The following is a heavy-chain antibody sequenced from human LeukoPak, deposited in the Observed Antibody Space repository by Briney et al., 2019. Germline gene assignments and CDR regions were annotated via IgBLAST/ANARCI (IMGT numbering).Heavy chain of an antibody. D-gene: IGHD4-17*01. J-gene: IGHJ4*02. CDR2: IRYDGSNK. CDR1: GFTFSSYG. Sequence: GGSLRLSCAASGFTFSSYGMHWVRQAPGKGLEWVAFIRYDGSNKYYADSVKGRFTISRDNSKNTLYLQMNSLRAEDTAVYYCAKDGGPTTVTTMDYWGQGTLVTVSS. V-gene: IGHV3-30*02. CDR3: AKDGGPTTVTTMDY.